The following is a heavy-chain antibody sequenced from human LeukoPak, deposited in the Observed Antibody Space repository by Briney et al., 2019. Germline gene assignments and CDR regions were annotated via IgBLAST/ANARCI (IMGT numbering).Heavy chain of an antibody. V-gene: IGHV3-9*01. CDR2: ISWNSGSI. CDR3: AKGPLTAVTGGYFDY. Sequence: GGSLSLSCAASGFTFDDYAIHWVRQAPRKGLEWVSGISWNSGSIGYADSVKGRFTISRDNAKNSLYLQMNSLRAEDTAFYYCAKGPLTAVTGGYFDYWGQGTLVTVSS. D-gene: IGHD4-17*01. CDR1: GFTFDDYA. J-gene: IGHJ4*02.